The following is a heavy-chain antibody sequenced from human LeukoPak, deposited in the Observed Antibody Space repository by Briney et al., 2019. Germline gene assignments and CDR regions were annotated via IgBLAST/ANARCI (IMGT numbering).Heavy chain of an antibody. J-gene: IGHJ6*03. Sequence: ASVKVSCKASGYTFTSYYMHWVRQASGQGLEWMGIINPSGGSTSYAQKFQGRVTMTRDMSTSTVYMELSSLRSEDTAVYYCARGRYYGSGSYYNTVIYYMDVWGKGTTVTVSS. CDR3: ARGRYYGSGSYYNTVIYYMDV. V-gene: IGHV1-46*01. D-gene: IGHD3-10*01. CDR1: GYTFTSYY. CDR2: INPSGGST.